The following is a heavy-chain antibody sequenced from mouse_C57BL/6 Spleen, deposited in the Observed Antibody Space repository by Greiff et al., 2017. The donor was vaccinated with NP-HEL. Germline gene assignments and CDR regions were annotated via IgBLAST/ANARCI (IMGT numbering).Heavy chain of an antibody. CDR3: ARDGYGSSWDYAMDY. CDR1: GFTFSSYA. J-gene: IGHJ4*01. CDR2: ISDGGSYT. D-gene: IGHD1-1*01. V-gene: IGHV5-4*01. Sequence: EVKVEESGGGLVKPGGSLKLSCAASGFTFSSYAMSWVRQTPEKRLEWVATISDGGSYTYYPDNVKGRFTISRDNAKNNLYLQMSHLKSEDTAMYYCARDGYGSSWDYAMDYWGQGTSVTVSS.